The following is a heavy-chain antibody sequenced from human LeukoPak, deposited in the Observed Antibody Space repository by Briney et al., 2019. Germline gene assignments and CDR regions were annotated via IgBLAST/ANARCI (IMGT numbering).Heavy chain of an antibody. V-gene: IGHV4-34*01. Sequence: PSETLSLTCAVYGVSFSGYYWSWIRQPPGKGLEWIGEINHSGSTNYNPSLKSRVTISVDTSKNQFSLKLSSVTAADTAVYYCARGPAAAGSDYWGQGTLVTVSS. J-gene: IGHJ4*02. CDR1: GVSFSGYY. D-gene: IGHD6-13*01. CDR3: ARGPAAAGSDY. CDR2: INHSGST.